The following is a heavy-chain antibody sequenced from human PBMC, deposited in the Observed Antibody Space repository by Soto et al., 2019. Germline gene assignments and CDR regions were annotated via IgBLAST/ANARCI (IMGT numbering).Heavy chain of an antibody. J-gene: IGHJ5*02. V-gene: IGHV1-69*15. D-gene: IGHD2-15*01. CDR2: IIPIFCTT. CDR1: GGTFSNYA. CDR3: AKDGGREGYFGNWFDP. Sequence: QVQLVQSGAELKKPGSSVKVSCKASGGTFSNYAITWVRQAPGQGLEWLGRIIPIFCTTDYAQKFQGRVTITAVESTTSAYMELSSLRSDDTAVYYCAKDGGREGYFGNWFDPWGQGTLVTVSS.